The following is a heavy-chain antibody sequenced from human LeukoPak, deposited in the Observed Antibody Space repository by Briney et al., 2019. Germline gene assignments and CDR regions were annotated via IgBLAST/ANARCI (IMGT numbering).Heavy chain of an antibody. Sequence: PGGSLRLSCAASGFTFSSYGMHWVRQAPGKGLEWVAVISYDGSNKYYADSVKGRFTISRDNSKNTLYLQMNSLRAEDTAVYYCAKLDTARKEYYFDYWGQGTLVTVSS. V-gene: IGHV3-30*18. J-gene: IGHJ4*02. CDR2: ISYDGSNK. D-gene: IGHD5-18*01. CDR1: GFTFSSYG. CDR3: AKLDTARKEYYFDY.